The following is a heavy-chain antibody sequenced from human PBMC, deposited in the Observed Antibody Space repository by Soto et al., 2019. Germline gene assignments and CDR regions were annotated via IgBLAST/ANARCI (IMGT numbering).Heavy chain of an antibody. V-gene: IGHV1-46*01. CDR1: GYTFTSYY. Sequence: ASVKVSCKASGYTFTSYYMHWVRQAPGQGLEWMGIINPSGGSTSYAQKFQGRVTMTRDTSASTVYMELSSLRSEDTAVYYCARDHSTTGTYYFDYWGQGTLVTSPQ. D-gene: IGHD1-1*01. CDR2: INPSGGST. J-gene: IGHJ4*02. CDR3: ARDHSTTGTYYFDY.